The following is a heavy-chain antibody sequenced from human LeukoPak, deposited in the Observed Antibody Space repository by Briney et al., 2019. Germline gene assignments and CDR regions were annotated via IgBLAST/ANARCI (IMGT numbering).Heavy chain of an antibody. CDR2: IYSGGST. CDR1: GFTVSSNY. D-gene: IGHD6-19*01. Sequence: PGGSLRLSCAASGFTVSSNYMSWVRQAPGEGLEWGSVIYSGGSTYYADSVKGRFTISRDNSKNTLYLQMNSLRAEDTAVYYCARGGIAVAGRGWFDPWGQGTLVTVSS. J-gene: IGHJ5*02. V-gene: IGHV3-53*01. CDR3: ARGGIAVAGRGWFDP.